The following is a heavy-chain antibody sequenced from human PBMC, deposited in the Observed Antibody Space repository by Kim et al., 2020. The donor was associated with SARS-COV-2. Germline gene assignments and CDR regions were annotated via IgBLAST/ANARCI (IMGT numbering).Heavy chain of an antibody. Sequence: DSVRGRLPISRDNAKNSLYLQMNNLRAEETAVYYCAKARFSSRWHPFADWGQGTLVTVSP. CDR3: AKARFSSRWHPFAD. V-gene: IGHV3-11*03. D-gene: IGHD6-13*01. J-gene: IGHJ4*02.